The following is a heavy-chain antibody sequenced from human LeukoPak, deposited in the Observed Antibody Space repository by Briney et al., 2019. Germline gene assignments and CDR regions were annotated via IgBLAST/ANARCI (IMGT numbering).Heavy chain of an antibody. Sequence: GGSLRLSCAASGFTFSSYAMSWVCQAPGKGLEWVSAISGSGGSTYYADSVKGRFTISRDNSKNTLYLQMNSLRAEDTAVYYCAKDTHYYDSSGYPPYYYYYGMDVWGQGTTVTVSS. J-gene: IGHJ6*02. CDR3: AKDTHYYDSSGYPPYYYYYGMDV. CDR2: ISGSGGST. D-gene: IGHD3-22*01. V-gene: IGHV3-23*01. CDR1: GFTFSSYA.